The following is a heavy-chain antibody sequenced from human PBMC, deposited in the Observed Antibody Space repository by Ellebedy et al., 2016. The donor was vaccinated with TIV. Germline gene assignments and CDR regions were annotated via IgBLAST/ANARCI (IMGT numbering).Heavy chain of an antibody. D-gene: IGHD2/OR15-2a*01. CDR1: GYSISSGSY. V-gene: IGHV4-38-2*01. J-gene: IGHJ3*02. Sequence: SETLSLTCAVSGYSISSGSYWGWIRPPPGTGLEWLGSIYHSGSTYYNPSLKRRVSISMETSRNQFSLKLSSVTAAATAVYYCATFRNLDGFDIWGQGKMVTVSS. CDR3: ATFRNLDGFDI. CDR2: IYHSGST.